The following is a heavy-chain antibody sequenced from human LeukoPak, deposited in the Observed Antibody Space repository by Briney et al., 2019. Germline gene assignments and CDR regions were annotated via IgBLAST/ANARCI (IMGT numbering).Heavy chain of an antibody. D-gene: IGHD3-10*01. CDR1: GFTFDDYG. CDR2: INWNGGST. J-gene: IGHJ3*02. CDR3: ARIRFGELLNDAFDI. Sequence: GGSLRLSCAASGFTFDDYGMSWVRQAPGKGLEWVSGINWNGGSTGYADSVKGRFTISRDNAKNSLYLQMNSLRAEDTALYHCARIRFGELLNDAFDIWGKGTTVTVSS. V-gene: IGHV3-20*01.